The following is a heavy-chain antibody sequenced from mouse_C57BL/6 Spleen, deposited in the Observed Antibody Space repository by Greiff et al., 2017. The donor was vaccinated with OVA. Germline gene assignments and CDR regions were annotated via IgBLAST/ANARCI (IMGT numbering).Heavy chain of an antibody. J-gene: IGHJ1*03. D-gene: IGHD1-1*01. Sequence: EVKVVESEGGLVQPGSSMKLSCTASGFTFSDYYMAWVRQVPEKGLEWVANINYDGSSTYYLDSLKSRFIISRDNAKNILYLQMSSLKSEDTATYYCAREEDTTVDWYFDVWGTGTTVTVSS. V-gene: IGHV5-16*01. CDR1: GFTFSDYY. CDR3: AREEDTTVDWYFDV. CDR2: INYDGSST.